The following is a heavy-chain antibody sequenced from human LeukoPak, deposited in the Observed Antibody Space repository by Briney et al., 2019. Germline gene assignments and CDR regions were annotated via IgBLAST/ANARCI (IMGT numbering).Heavy chain of an antibody. Sequence: ASVKVSCKASVYTLTEYYMHWVRPAPGQGLGWMGWINPNSGGANYAENFQGRVTMTRDTSISTAYMELSSLRYDDTALYYCARGQSLNDYWGQGTLVTVSS. CDR3: ARGQSLNDY. CDR2: INPNSGGA. V-gene: IGHV1-2*02. J-gene: IGHJ4*02. CDR1: VYTLTEYY.